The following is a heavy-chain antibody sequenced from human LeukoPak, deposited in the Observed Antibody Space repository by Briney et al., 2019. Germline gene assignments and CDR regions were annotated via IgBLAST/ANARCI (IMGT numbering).Heavy chain of an antibody. J-gene: IGHJ4*02. CDR2: INHSGST. CDR3: ASGKMRGYCGSTSCPRLGYSDY. Sequence: SETLSLTCAVYGGSFSGYYWSWIRQPPGKGLEWIGEINHSGSTNYNPSLKSRVTISVGTSKNQFSLKLSSVTAADTAVYYCASGKMRGYCGSTSCPRLGYSDYWGQGTLVTVSS. V-gene: IGHV4-34*01. CDR1: GGSFSGYY. D-gene: IGHD2-2*01.